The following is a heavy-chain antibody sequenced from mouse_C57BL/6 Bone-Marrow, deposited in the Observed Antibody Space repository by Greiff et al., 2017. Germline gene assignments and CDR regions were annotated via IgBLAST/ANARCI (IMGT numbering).Heavy chain of an antibody. J-gene: IGHJ1*03. CDR1: GYTFTSYW. CDR2: IYPGSGST. D-gene: IGHD2-5*01. Sequence: QVQLQQPGAELVKPGASVKMSCKASGYTFTSYWITWVKQRPGQGLEWIGDIYPGSGSTNYNEKFKSKATLTVDTSSSTAYIPLSSLTSEDSAVYYCARPYYSNYWYFDVWGTGTTVTVSS. CDR3: ARPYYSNYWYFDV. V-gene: IGHV1-55*01.